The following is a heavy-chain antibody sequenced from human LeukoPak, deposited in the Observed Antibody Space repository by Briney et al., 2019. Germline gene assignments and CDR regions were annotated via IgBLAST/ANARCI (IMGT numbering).Heavy chain of an antibody. CDR3: ARESKSYDGSGFYHDY. CDR2: IYTSGST. D-gene: IGHD3-22*01. V-gene: IGHV4-4*07. Sequence: SETLSLTCSVSGGSIRNYFWSWIRQPAGKGLEWIGRIYTSGSTDYNPSLRSRVTMSVDTSRNQFSLKLTSMTAADTAVYYCARESKSYDGSGFYHDYWGQGTLVAVSS. CDR1: GGSIRNYF. J-gene: IGHJ4*02.